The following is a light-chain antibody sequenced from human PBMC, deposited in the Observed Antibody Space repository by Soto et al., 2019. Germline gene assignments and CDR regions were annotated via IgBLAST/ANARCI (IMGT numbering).Light chain of an antibody. CDR3: SSYSGTNNFV. J-gene: IGLJ1*01. Sequence: SALTQPPSASGSPGQSVTISCTGTSSDVGGYNYVSWYQQEPGKAPKLMIYEVSKRPSGVPDRFSGSKSGNTASLTVSGLLAEDEADYYCSSYSGTNNFVFGTGTKVTVL. CDR2: EVS. CDR1: SSDVGGYNY. V-gene: IGLV2-8*01.